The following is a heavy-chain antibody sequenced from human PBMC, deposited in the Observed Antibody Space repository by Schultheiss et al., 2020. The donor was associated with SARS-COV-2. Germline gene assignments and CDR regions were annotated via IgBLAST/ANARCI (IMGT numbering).Heavy chain of an antibody. CDR1: GFTFSSYG. CDR3: ARRGPGITGTKGDYYYYGMDV. V-gene: IGHV3-30*03. CDR2: ISYDGSNK. J-gene: IGHJ6*02. D-gene: IGHD1-20*01. Sequence: GESLKISCAASGFTFSSYGMHWVRQAPGKGLEWVAVISYDGSNKYYADSVKGRFTISRDNSNNTLYLQMNSLRAGDTAVYYCARRGPGITGTKGDYYYYGMDVWGQGTTVTVSS.